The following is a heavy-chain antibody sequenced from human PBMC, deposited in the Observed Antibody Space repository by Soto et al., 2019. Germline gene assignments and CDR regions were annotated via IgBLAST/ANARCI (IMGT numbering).Heavy chain of an antibody. Sequence: GGSLRLSCAASGSTFNSYGMHWVRQAPGKGLEWVAVISYDGRNKRYVDSVKGRFTISRDNSKNTLDLQMNSLRAEDTAMYYCAKDTYYHDSSGYYTFDNWGQGTLVTVSS. CDR1: GSTFNSYG. CDR2: ISYDGRNK. D-gene: IGHD3-22*01. J-gene: IGHJ4*02. CDR3: AKDTYYHDSSGYYTFDN. V-gene: IGHV3-30*18.